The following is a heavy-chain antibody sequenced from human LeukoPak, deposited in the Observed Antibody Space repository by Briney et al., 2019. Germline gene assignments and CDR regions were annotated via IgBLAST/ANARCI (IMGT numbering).Heavy chain of an antibody. CDR3: ARSFYDSSGYANFDY. V-gene: IGHV3-21*06. CDR2: ISSGSSYI. Sequence: PGGSLRLSCAVSGYTFSTYSMNWVRQAPGKGLEWVSFISSGSSYIHYADSVKGRFTISRDNAKNSLYLQMNSLRADDTAVYFCARSFYDSSGYANFDYWGQGALVTVSS. CDR1: GYTFSTYS. D-gene: IGHD3-22*01. J-gene: IGHJ4*02.